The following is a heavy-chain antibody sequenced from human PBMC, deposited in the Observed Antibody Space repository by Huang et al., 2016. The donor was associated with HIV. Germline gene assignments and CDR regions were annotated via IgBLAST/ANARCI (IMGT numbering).Heavy chain of an antibody. J-gene: IGHJ4*02. V-gene: IGHV3-74*01. Sequence: EVHLVESGGGLVQPGGSVRLSCVASGFTFRDYWMHWVRKAPVKGLMLFSRIMRDGTSTSYAESGKGRFTSSRDNAKNTLYLQMNSLRADDTSVYYCVRTSMGGFDIWGQGALVTVSS. CDR2: IMRDGTST. CDR1: GFTFRDYW. CDR3: VRTSMGGFDI. D-gene: IGHD2-15*01.